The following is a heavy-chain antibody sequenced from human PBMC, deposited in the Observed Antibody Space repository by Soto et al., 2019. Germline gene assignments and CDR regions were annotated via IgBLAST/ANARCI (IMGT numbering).Heavy chain of an antibody. J-gene: IGHJ3*01. CDR1: GFIFTNYA. CDR3: VREGRGSFDF. D-gene: IGHD5-12*01. Sequence: PGGSLRLSCAASGFIFTNYAMNWVRQAPGKGLEWDSVIGGRGNSAYYADSVQGRFTISRDNSKNTLSLQMSSPTADDTAIYYCVREGRGSFDFWGRGTMVTV. V-gene: IGHV3-23*01. CDR2: IGGRGNSA.